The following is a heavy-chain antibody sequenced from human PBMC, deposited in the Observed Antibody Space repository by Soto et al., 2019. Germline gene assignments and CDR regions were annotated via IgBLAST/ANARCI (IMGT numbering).Heavy chain of an antibody. D-gene: IGHD3-16*02. J-gene: IGHJ4*02. CDR3: TRHPPSGGSYRYFDY. V-gene: IGHV3-73*01. Sequence: EVQLVESGGGLVQPGGSLKLSCAASGFTFSGSAMHWVRQASGKGLEWVGRIRSKANSYATAYAASVKGRFTISRDDSKNTAYLQRNSRKTEDTAGYYCTRHPPSGGSYRYFDYWGQGTLVTVSS. CDR1: GFTFSGSA. CDR2: IRSKANSYAT.